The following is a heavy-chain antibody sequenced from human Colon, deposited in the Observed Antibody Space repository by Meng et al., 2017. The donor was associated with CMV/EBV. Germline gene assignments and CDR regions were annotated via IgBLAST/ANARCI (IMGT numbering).Heavy chain of an antibody. V-gene: IGHV3-21*01. J-gene: IGHJ4*02. CDR1: GFTFSSYS. CDR2: ISSSSSYI. Sequence: LQLVACGGGLFKLGGSLRLSCAASGFTFSSYSMNRVRQAPGKGLEWVSSISSSSSYIYYADSVKGRFTISRDNAKNSLYLQMNSLRAEDTAVYYCARGDSGSYYYGDYWGQGTLVTVSS. CDR3: ARGDSGSYYYGDY. D-gene: IGHD1-26*01.